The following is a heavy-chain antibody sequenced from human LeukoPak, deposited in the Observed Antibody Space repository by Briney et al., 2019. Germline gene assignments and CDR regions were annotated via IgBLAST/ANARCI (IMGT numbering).Heavy chain of an antibody. Sequence: SQTLSLTCTVSGGSISSGDYYWSWIRQPPGKGLEWIGYIYYSGSTYYNPSPQSRVTISVDTSKNQFSLKLSSVTAADTAVYYCARGHTYYDYVWGSSPFDYWGQGTLVTVSS. CDR3: ARGHTYYDYVWGSSPFDY. CDR1: GGSISSGDYY. D-gene: IGHD3-16*01. CDR2: IYYSGST. V-gene: IGHV4-30-4*08. J-gene: IGHJ4*02.